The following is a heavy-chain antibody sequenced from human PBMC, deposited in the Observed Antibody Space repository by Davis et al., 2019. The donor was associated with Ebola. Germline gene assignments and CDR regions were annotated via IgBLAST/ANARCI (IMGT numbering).Heavy chain of an antibody. CDR2: ISAYNGMT. CDR1: GYTFTSYG. D-gene: IGHD3-16*01. CDR3: ASGGGSTQSGIDY. V-gene: IGHV1-18*01. Sequence: ASVKFSCKASGYTFTSYGITWVRQAPGQGLEWVGWISAYNGMTNYVQKLQGRVTMTTDTSTSTAYMELRSLRSDDTAVYYCASGGGSTQSGIDYWGQGTLVTVSS. J-gene: IGHJ4*02.